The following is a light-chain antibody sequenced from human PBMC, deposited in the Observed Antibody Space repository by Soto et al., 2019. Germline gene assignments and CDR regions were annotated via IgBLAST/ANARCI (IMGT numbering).Light chain of an antibody. J-gene: IGLJ2*01. CDR2: EVL. Sequence: QSALTQPASVSGSPGRSITISCTGSSSDVGTCNYVSWYQQHPGKAPKLIIFEVLNRPSGVSNRFSDFKFGNTASLTISGLQAEDEADYFCSSCTGSSTVVFGGGTKLTVL. CDR1: SSDVGTCNY. CDR3: SSCTGSSTVV. V-gene: IGLV2-14*01.